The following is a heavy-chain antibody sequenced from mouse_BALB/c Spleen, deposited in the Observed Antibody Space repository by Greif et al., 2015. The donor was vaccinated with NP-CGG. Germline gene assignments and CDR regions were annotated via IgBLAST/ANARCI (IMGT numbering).Heavy chain of an antibody. CDR1: GYSFTGHF. Sequence: EVQLQQSGPELVKPGASVKISCKASGYSFTGHFMNWVKQSHGKSLEWIGRINPYNGNTFYNQKFKGKATLTVDKSSSTAHMDLLSLTSEDSAVYYCGRCSFYGQEDYWGQGTTLTVSS. V-gene: IGHV1-37*01. D-gene: IGHD2-10*01. J-gene: IGHJ2*01. CDR3: GRCSFYGQEDY. CDR2: INPYNGNT.